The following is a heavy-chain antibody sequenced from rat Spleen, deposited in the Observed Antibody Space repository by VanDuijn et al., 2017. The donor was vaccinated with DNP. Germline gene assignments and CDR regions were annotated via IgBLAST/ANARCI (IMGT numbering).Heavy chain of an antibody. J-gene: IGHJ2*01. Sequence: EVQLVESGGGLVQPGRSLKLSCAASGFSFSDYYMAWVRQAPKKGLELVTYISFEGSSTYFGDSVKGRFTVSRNNAESTLYLQMDSLRSDDTATYYCATAIGDYWGQGVMVTVSS. D-gene: IGHD1-2*01. CDR1: GFSFSDYY. V-gene: IGHV5-22*01. CDR2: ISFEGSST. CDR3: ATAIGDY.